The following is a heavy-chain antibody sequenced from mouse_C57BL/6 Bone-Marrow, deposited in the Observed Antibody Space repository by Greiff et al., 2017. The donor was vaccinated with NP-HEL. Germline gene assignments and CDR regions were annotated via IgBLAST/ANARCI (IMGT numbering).Heavy chain of an antibody. V-gene: IGHV5-17*01. D-gene: IGHD2-12*01. CDR1: GFTFSDYG. CDR3: ARRYRGLYYYAMDY. J-gene: IGHJ4*01. Sequence: EVQVVESGGGLVQPGGSLKLSCAASGFTFSDYGMHWVRQAPEKGLEWVAYISSGSSTIYYADTVKGRFTISRDNAKNTLFLQMTSLRSEDTAMYYCARRYRGLYYYAMDYWGQGTAVTVSS. CDR2: ISSGSSTI.